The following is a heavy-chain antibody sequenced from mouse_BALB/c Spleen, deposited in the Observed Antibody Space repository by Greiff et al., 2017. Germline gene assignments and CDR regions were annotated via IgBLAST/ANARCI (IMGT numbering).Heavy chain of an antibody. CDR2: INPYNDGT. D-gene: IGHD2-1*01. V-gene: IGHV1-14*01. Sequence: EVQRVESGPELVKPGASVKMSCKASGYTFTSYVMHWVKQKPGQGLEWIGYINPYNDGTKYNEKFKGKATLTSDKSSSTAYMELSSLTSEDSAVYYCARGGGNSPMDYWGQGTSVTVSS. CDR3: ARGGGNSPMDY. J-gene: IGHJ4*01. CDR1: GYTFTSYV.